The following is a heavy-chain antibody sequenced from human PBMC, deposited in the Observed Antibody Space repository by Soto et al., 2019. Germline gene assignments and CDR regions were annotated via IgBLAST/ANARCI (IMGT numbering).Heavy chain of an antibody. J-gene: IGHJ4*02. CDR3: ERDLDGSSLPNFDY. CDR1: GGTLSSYA. CDR2: VIPIFGTA. D-gene: IGHD6-13*01. V-gene: IGHV1-69*13. Sequence: SVKVSCKASGGTLSSYAISWVRQAPGQGLEWMGGVIPIFGTASYAQKFQGIVKITADEATSTAYMRLNSLRSEATAVYYSERDLDGSSLPNFDYWVKGALVTVSS.